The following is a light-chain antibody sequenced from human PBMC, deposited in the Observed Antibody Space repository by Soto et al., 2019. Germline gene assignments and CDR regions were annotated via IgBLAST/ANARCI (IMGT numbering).Light chain of an antibody. CDR3: QQYNNWPQLT. CDR1: RSVSTN. CDR2: SAF. V-gene: IGKV3-15*01. Sequence: EIVMTQSPASLSVSPGERATLSCRASRSVSTNLAWYQQKPGQAPRLLIYSAFTRATGIPARFSGSASGTEFTLTISSLQSEDFAVYYCQQYNNWPQLTFGGGTKVDIK. J-gene: IGKJ4*01.